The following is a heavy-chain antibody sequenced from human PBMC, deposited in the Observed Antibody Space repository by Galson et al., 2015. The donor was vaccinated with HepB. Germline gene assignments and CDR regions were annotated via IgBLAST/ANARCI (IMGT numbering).Heavy chain of an antibody. Sequence: SLRLSCAASGFTFSSYGMHWVRQAPGKGLEWVAVIWYDGSNKYYADSVKGRFTISRDNSKNTLYLQMNSLRAEDTAVYYCARGQGLWVAATLDYWGQGTLVTVSS. V-gene: IGHV3-33*01. J-gene: IGHJ4*02. D-gene: IGHD2-15*01. CDR1: GFTFSSYG. CDR2: IWYDGSNK. CDR3: ARGQGLWVAATLDY.